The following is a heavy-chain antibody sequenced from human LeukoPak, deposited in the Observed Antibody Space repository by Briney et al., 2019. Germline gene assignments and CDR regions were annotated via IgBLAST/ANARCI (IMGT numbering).Heavy chain of an antibody. Sequence: GGSLRLSCAASGFTFSSYAMHWVRQAPGKGLEWVAVISYDGSNKYYADSVKGRFTISRDNSKNTLYLQMNSLRAEDTAVYYCASIIGSSWRYYYFDYWGQGTLVTVSS. D-gene: IGHD6-13*01. CDR2: ISYDGSNK. V-gene: IGHV3-30*04. J-gene: IGHJ4*02. CDR1: GFTFSSYA. CDR3: ASIIGSSWRYYYFDY.